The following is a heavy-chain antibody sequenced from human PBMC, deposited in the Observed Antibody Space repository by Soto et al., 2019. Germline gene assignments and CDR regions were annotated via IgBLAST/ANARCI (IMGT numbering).Heavy chain of an antibody. CDR3: ASRDPGTSVDY. CDR1: GGSFTSNNW. J-gene: IGHJ4*02. CDR2: IYRTGST. V-gene: IGHV4-4*02. D-gene: IGHD1-7*01. Sequence: PSETLSLTCSVSGGSFTSNNWWTWVRQPPGQGLEWIGEIYRTGSTNYNPSLKSRVTISLDKSENQFSLKVTSLTAADTAVYYCASRDPGTSVDYWGQGTLVTVSS.